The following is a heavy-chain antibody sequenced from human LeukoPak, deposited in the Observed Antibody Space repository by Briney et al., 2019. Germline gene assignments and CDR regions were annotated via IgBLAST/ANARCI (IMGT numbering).Heavy chain of an antibody. CDR2: LNPSGGST. J-gene: IGHJ4*02. CDR3: ASAVTINFDY. D-gene: IGHD4-17*01. Sequence: ASVKVSCKASGYTVTSYYMHWVRQAPGQGLEWMGILNPSGGSTSYAQKFQGRATLTRATSTSTVYMELSSLRSEDTAVYYCASAVTINFDYWGQGTLVTVSS. CDR1: GYTVTSYY. V-gene: IGHV1-46*01.